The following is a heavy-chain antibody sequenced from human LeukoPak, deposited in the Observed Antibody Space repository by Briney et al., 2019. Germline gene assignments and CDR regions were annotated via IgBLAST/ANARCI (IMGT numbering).Heavy chain of an antibody. CDR3: ARSDFWSGFYYYGMDV. D-gene: IGHD3-3*01. J-gene: IGHJ6*02. CDR2: ISGSGGST. CDR1: GSTFSSYA. Sequence: GGSLRLSCAASGSTFSSYAMSWVRQAPGKGLEWVSAISGSGGSTYYADSVKGRFTISRDNAKNSLYLQMNSLRAEDTAVYYCARSDFWSGFYYYGMDVWGQGTTVTVSS. V-gene: IGHV3-23*01.